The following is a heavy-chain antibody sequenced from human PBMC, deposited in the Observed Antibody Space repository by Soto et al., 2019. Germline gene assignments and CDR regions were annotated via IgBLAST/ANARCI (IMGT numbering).Heavy chain of an antibody. Sequence: PPETLSLTCAVSGGSISSGGFSWTWIRQPPGKGLEWIGYIYHSGNTYYNPSLKSRVTISVDRSKNQFSLKLSSVTAADTAVYYCARGPYGSGHYQQYYRLDVWGQGTTVTVSS. V-gene: IGHV4-30-2*01. D-gene: IGHD3-10*01. CDR3: ARGPYGSGHYQQYYRLDV. J-gene: IGHJ6*02. CDR1: GGSISSGGFS. CDR2: IYHSGNT.